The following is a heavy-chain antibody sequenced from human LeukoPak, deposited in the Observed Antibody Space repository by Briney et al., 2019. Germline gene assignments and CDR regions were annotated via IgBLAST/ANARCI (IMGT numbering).Heavy chain of an antibody. D-gene: IGHD1-20*01. Sequence: ASVKVSCKGSGYTFGNYAINWVRQAPGQGLEWMGWISAYSGKTKYAQKSPGRVTLTKDTSTSTAYMELRSLTSDDTAVYYCARSGDNWNAYFDYWGQGTRVTVSS. CDR3: ARSGDNWNAYFDY. CDR2: ISAYSGKT. J-gene: IGHJ4*02. V-gene: IGHV1-18*01. CDR1: GYTFGNYA.